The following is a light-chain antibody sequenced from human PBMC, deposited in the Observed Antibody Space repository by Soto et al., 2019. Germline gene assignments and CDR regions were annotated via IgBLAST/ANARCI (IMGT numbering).Light chain of an antibody. J-gene: IGKJ4*01. CDR1: QTISSW. V-gene: IGKV1-12*01. Sequence: DIQMTQSPSTLSASVGDRVTITCRASQTISSWLAWYQQKPGKAPNLLIYAASSLQSGVPSRFSGSGSGTDFTLTISSLQPEDFATYYCQQGNTFPLTFGGGTKVDIK. CDR3: QQGNTFPLT. CDR2: AAS.